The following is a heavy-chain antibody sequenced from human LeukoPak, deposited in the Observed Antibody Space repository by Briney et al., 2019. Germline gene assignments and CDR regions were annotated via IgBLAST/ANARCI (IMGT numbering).Heavy chain of an antibody. Sequence: PSETLSLTCTVSGGSISSGSYYWSWIRQPAGKGLEWIGRIYTSGSTNYNPSLKSRVTISVDTSKNQFSLKLSSVTAAGPAVYYCAREWFLPDYWGQGTLVTVSS. CDR3: AREWFLPDY. J-gene: IGHJ4*02. D-gene: IGHD3-10*01. V-gene: IGHV4-61*02. CDR1: GGSISSGSYY. CDR2: IYTSGST.